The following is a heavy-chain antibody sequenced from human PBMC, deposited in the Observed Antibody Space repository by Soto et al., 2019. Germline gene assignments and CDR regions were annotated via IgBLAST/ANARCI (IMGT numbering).Heavy chain of an antibody. CDR1: GYPFTHYG. CDR2: ISPFNGNT. CDR3: ARDQSFDRSYYYGIDV. D-gene: IGHD3-22*01. Sequence: QVPLVQSGAEVKKPGASVKVSCKSSGYPFTHYGITWIRQAPGQGLEWMGWISPFNGNTNYGQTLQGRVTLTTDTSTSTVYMELRSLRSDDTAVYYCARDQSFDRSYYYGIDVWGQGTTVAVSS. J-gene: IGHJ6*02. V-gene: IGHV1-18*01.